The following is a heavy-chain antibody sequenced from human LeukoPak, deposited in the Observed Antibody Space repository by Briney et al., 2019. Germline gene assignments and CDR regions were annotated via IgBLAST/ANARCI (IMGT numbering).Heavy chain of an antibody. CDR3: ASISFRDLDY. CDR1: GGSISSSSYY. V-gene: IGHV4-39*07. D-gene: IGHD5-24*01. Sequence: SETLSLTCTVSGGSISSSSYYWGWIRQPPGKGLEWIGSIYYSGSTYYNPSLKSRVTISVDTSKNQFSLKLSSVTAADTAVYYCASISFRDLDYWGQGTLVTVSS. CDR2: IYYSGST. J-gene: IGHJ4*02.